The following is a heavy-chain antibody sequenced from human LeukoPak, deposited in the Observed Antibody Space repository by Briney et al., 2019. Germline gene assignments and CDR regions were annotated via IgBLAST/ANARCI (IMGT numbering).Heavy chain of an antibody. Sequence: GGSLRLSCAASGFTFSSYSMNWVRQAPGKGLEWVSSISSSSSYIYYADSVKGRFTISRDNAKNSLNLQMNSLRAEDTAVYYCARGNPPTPFDYWGQGTLVTVSS. CDR3: ARGNPPTPFDY. V-gene: IGHV3-21*01. D-gene: IGHD1-14*01. J-gene: IGHJ4*02. CDR1: GFTFSSYS. CDR2: ISSSSSYI.